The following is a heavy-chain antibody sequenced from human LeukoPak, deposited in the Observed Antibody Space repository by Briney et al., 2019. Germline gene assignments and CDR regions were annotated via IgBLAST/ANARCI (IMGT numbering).Heavy chain of an antibody. CDR1: GFTFSSYM. CDR2: INSGSTYT. D-gene: IGHD1-1*01. Sequence: GGSLRLACAASGFTFSSYMMNWVRQAPGKGLEWVSSINSGSTYTYYTESVKGRFTVSRDNAKNSLFLQMNSLRAEDTAIYYCARSLTTLTYEGYWGQGTLVTVSS. J-gene: IGHJ4*02. CDR3: ARSLTTLTYEGY. V-gene: IGHV3-21*01.